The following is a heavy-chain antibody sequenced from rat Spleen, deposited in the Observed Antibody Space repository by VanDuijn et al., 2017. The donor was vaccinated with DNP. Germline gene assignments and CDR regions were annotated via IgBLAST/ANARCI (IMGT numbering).Heavy chain of an antibody. J-gene: IGHJ2*01. CDR1: GYSITSNY. D-gene: IGHD1-7*01. Sequence: EVRLQESGPGLVKPSQSFSLTCSVTGYSITSNYWVWIRMFPRNIMEWIGHISYSGSTSYNPSLKSRLSITRDTSKNHFLLHLNSVTTEDTATYYCARWTRYFDYWGQGIMVTVSS. CDR2: ISYSGST. CDR3: ARWTRYFDY. V-gene: IGHV3-1*01.